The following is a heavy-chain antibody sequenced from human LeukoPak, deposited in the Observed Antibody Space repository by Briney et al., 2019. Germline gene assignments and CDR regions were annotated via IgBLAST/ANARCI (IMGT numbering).Heavy chain of an antibody. D-gene: IGHD3-10*01. CDR2: IWYDGSNK. V-gene: IGHV3-33*01. CDR1: GFTFSSYG. Sequence: GRSLRLSCAASGFTFSSYGMHWVRQAPGKGLEWVAVIWYDGSNKYYADSVKGRFTISRDNSKNTLYLQMNSLRAEDTAVYYCAREITMVPPGCMGVWGQGTTVTVSS. CDR3: AREITMVPPGCMGV. J-gene: IGHJ6*02.